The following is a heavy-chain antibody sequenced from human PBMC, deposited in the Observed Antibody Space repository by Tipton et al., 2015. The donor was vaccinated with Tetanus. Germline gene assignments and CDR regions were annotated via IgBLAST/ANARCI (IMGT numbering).Heavy chain of an antibody. CDR1: GGSIDRSTWY. Sequence: TLSLTCAVSGGSIDRSTWYWGWIRHSPGKGLEWIGGLYDSGSTHYNPSLESRVTVSVDRPRTQFSLTLNSVTAADTAIYYCARGSQGLDPWGPGTPVTVSS. CDR3: ARGSQGLDP. J-gene: IGHJ5*02. V-gene: IGHV4-39*01. CDR2: LYDSGST.